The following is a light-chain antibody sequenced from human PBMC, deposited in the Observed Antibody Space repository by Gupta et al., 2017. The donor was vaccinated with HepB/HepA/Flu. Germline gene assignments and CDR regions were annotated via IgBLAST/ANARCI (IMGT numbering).Light chain of an antibody. J-gene: IGLJ1*01. CDR3: QACDSSTYV. Sequence: SFELTQPPSVSVSPGQTASITCSGDTLGDKFASWYQQKPGQSPVLVIYQDNKRPSGVPERFSGSNSGNTATLTISVTQAMDEADYYCQACDSSTYVFGTGTKVTVL. V-gene: IGLV3-1*01. CDR1: TLGDKF. CDR2: QDN.